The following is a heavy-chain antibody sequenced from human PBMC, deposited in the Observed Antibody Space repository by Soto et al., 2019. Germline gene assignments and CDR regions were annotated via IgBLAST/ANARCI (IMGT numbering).Heavy chain of an antibody. CDR1: GYTFANFD. Sequence: GASVKVSCKDSGYTFANFDMNWGSQSPAQRLEWMGWINAGNGNTKYSQKFQGRVSITRDTSANTAYMELSSLRSEDTAMYYCACVPMSGNHFLTFFVFSCQGSFVTV. CDR2: INAGNGNT. J-gene: IGHJ4*02. V-gene: IGHV1-3*01. D-gene: IGHD1-26*01. CDR3: ACVPMSGNHFLTFFVF.